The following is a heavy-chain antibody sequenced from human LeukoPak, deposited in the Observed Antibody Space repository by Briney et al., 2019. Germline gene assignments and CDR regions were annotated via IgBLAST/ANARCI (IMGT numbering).Heavy chain of an antibody. V-gene: IGHV4-59*08. CDR1: AGSISSYH. CDR2: IYYSGST. CDR3: ARHKFPFSNSDNPPGL. J-gene: IGHJ4*02. Sequence: SETLSLTCTVSAGSISSYHWSWIRQPPGKGLEWIGYIYYSGSTNYNPSLKSRVTISVDTSKNQVSLKLSSVTAADTALYYCARHKFPFSNSDNPPGLWGQGTLVTGSS. D-gene: IGHD3/OR15-3a*01.